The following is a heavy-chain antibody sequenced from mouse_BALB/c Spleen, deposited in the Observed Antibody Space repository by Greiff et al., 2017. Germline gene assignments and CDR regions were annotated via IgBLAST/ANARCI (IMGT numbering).Heavy chain of an antibody. CDR3: ARNDGYGMDY. D-gene: IGHD2-3*01. CDR2: ISSGSSTI. Sequence: EVKLVESGGGLVQPGGSRKLSCAASGFTFSSFGMHWVRQAPEKGLEWVAYISSGSSTIYYADTVKGRFTISRDNPKNTLFLQMTSLRSEDTAMYYCARNDGYGMDYWGQGTSVTVSS. CDR1: GFTFSSFG. V-gene: IGHV5-17*02. J-gene: IGHJ4*01.